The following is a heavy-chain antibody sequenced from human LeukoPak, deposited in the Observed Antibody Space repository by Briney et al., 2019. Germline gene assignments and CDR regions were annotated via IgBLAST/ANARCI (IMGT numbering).Heavy chain of an antibody. CDR1: GFTFSSYA. V-gene: IGHV3-23*01. D-gene: IGHD3-3*01. J-gene: IGHJ4*02. Sequence: GGSLRLSCAASGFTFSSYAMSWVRQAPGKGLEWVSAISGSGGSTYYADSVKGRLTISRDNSKNTLYLQMNSLRAEDTAVYYCAKGQARNYDFWSGYQFDYWGQGTLVTVSS. CDR2: ISGSGGST. CDR3: AKGQARNYDFWSGYQFDY.